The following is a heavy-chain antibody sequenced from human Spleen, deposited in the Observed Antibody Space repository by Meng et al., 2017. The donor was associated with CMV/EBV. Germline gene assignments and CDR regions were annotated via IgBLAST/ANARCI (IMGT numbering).Heavy chain of an antibody. CDR3: ARLTGIGY. CDR1: GFTFSSYS. D-gene: IGHD1-20*01. Sequence: GESLKISCAASGFTFSSYSMNWVRQAPGKGLEWVSSISSSSSYIYYANSVKGRFTISRDNAENSLYLQMNSLRAEDTAVYYCARLTGIGYWGQGTLVTVSS. J-gene: IGHJ4*02. CDR2: ISSSSSYI. V-gene: IGHV3-21*01.